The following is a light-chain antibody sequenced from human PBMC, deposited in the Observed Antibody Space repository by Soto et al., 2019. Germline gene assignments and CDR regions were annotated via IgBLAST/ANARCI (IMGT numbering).Light chain of an antibody. CDR2: KAS. CDR3: QHYVNYPWT. V-gene: IGKV1-5*03. J-gene: IGKJ1*01. Sequence: DIPMNQSPSTLSASVGDRVTITCRANQRISSWLAWYQLKPGKAPKLLIYKASNLESGVPPRFSGSGSGTEFTLTISSLQHEDFATYYCQHYVNYPWTFGPGTKVDIK. CDR1: QRISSW.